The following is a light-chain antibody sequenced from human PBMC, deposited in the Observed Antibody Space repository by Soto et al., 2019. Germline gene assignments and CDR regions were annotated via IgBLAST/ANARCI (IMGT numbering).Light chain of an antibody. CDR1: QSVSNTY. J-gene: IGKJ1*01. CDR2: DAS. V-gene: IGKV3-20*01. CDR3: QQYGNSPQT. Sequence: EILLTQSPGTLSLSPGERATLSCRASQSVSNTYLAWYQPKPGKAPRLLIYDASSRATGIPDRLSGSGSGTDFALTISRLEPEDFAVYYCQQYGNSPQTFGQGTKVDI.